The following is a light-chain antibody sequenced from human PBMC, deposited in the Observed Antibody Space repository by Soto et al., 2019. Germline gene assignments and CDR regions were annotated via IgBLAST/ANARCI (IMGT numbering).Light chain of an antibody. Sequence: QSALTQPASVSGSPGQSIAISCTGTSSVVGGYNYVSWYQQHPGKAPKLMIYEVSNRPSGVSNRFSGSKSGNPASLTISGLQAEDEADYYCSSYTSRSTLDVFGTGTKVTVL. CDR2: EVS. CDR3: SSYTSRSTLDV. CDR1: SSVVGGYNY. V-gene: IGLV2-14*01. J-gene: IGLJ1*01.